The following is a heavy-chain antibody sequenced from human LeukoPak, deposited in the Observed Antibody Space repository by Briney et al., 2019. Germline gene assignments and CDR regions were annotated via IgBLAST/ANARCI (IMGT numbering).Heavy chain of an antibody. CDR2: IYYSGST. D-gene: IGHD1-26*01. J-gene: IGHJ4*02. CDR1: GGSISSYY. CDR3: ARYSGSYLDYFDY. Sequence: SETLSLTCTVSGGSISSYYWSWIRQPPGKGLEWIGYIYYSGSTNHNPSLKSRVTISVDTSKNQFSLKLSSVTAADTAVYYCARYSGSYLDYFDYWGQGTLVTVSS. V-gene: IGHV4-59*01.